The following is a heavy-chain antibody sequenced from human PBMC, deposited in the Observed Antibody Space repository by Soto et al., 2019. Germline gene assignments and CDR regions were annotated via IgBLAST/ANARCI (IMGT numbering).Heavy chain of an antibody. D-gene: IGHD3-16*02. Sequence: SETLSLTCAVSGGSISSGGYSWSWIRQPPGKGLEWIGYIYHSGSDTYYADSVKGRFTISRDNSKNTLYLQMNSLRVEDTAVYYCAKDVVDRGVDSWGQGTVVTVSS. V-gene: IGHV4-30-2*01. J-gene: IGHJ4*02. CDR3: AKDVVDRGVDS. CDR2: IYHSGSDT. CDR1: GGSISSGGYS.